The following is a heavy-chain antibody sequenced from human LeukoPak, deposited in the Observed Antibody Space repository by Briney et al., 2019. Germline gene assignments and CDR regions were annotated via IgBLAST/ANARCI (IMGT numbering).Heavy chain of an antibody. J-gene: IGHJ4*02. D-gene: IGHD3-10*01. CDR2: LYYSVST. CDR1: VGSISSDF. CDR3: ARSIWFGELLPDY. Sequence: SETLSLTPTLSVGSISSDFWSCIRQPPGKGGWRSGYLYYSVSTTYTPSPPSRVTISVDTSKNQFSLKLSSVTAAATAVYYCARSIWFGELLPDYRGQGTLVTVSS. V-gene: IGHV4-59*08.